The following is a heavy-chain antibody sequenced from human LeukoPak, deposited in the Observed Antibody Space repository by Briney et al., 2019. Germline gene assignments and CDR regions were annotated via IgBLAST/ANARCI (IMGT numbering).Heavy chain of an antibody. J-gene: IGHJ4*02. CDR1: GFTFSSYW. Sequence: PGGSLRLSCAASGFTFSSYWMSWVRQAPGKGLEWVANIKQDGSEKYYVDSVKGRFTISRDNAKNSLYLQMNSLRDEDTAVYYCARDFRYHDSSGYYSFDYWGQGTLVTVSS. D-gene: IGHD3-22*01. V-gene: IGHV3-7*01. CDR2: IKQDGSEK. CDR3: ARDFRYHDSSGYYSFDY.